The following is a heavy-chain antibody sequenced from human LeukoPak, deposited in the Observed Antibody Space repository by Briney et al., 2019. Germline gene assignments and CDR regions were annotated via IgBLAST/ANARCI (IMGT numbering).Heavy chain of an antibody. J-gene: IGHJ4*02. Sequence: GASVKVSCKVSGYTLTELSMHWVRQAPGKGLEWMGGFDPEDGETIYAQKFQGRVTTTEDTSTDTAYMELSSLRSEDTAVYYCATDVITIFGFDYWGQGTLVTVSS. D-gene: IGHD3-3*01. CDR3: ATDVITIFGFDY. CDR2: FDPEDGET. CDR1: GYTLTELS. V-gene: IGHV1-24*01.